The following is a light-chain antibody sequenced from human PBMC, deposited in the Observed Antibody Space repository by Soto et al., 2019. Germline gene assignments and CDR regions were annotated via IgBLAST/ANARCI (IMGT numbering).Light chain of an antibody. CDR3: QQRSNWPPIT. J-gene: IGKJ5*01. CDR1: QSVSRY. Sequence: EIVLTQSPATLSLSPGERATLSCRASQSVSRYLAWSQQKPGQAPRLLIYDASNRATGIPARFSGSGSGTDFTLTINSLEPEDFAVYYWQQRSNWPPITFGQGTRLEIK. V-gene: IGKV3-11*01. CDR2: DAS.